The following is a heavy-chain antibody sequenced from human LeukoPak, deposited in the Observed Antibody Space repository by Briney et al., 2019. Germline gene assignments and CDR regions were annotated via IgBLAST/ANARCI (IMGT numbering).Heavy chain of an antibody. CDR1: GYSFTSYW. D-gene: IGHD5-24*01. CDR3: ARRGCGGDGYCDAFDI. V-gene: IGHV5-51*01. CDR2: IYPGDSDT. Sequence: GESLKISCKGSGYSFTSYWIGWVRQMPGKGLEWMGIIYPGDSDTTYSPSFQGQVTISADKSISTAYLQWSSVKASDTAMYYCARRGCGGDGYCDAFDIWGKGQWSPSLQ. J-gene: IGHJ3*02.